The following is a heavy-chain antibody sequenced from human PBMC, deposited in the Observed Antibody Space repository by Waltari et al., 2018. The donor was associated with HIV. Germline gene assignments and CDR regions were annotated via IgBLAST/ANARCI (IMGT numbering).Heavy chain of an antibody. D-gene: IGHD3-22*01. CDR3: ARSRHDYYDSSGYYRGAFDI. Sequence: QVQLQESGPGLVKPSQTLSLTCPVSGGSVSSSDYYWNWIRQPPEKGLEWSGYIYYNENTYYNPSLKSRLTISLDRSKSQFSLKLSSVTAADTAVYYCARSRHDYYDSSGYYRGAFDIWGQGTMVPVSS. J-gene: IGHJ3*02. CDR1: GGSVSSSDYY. CDR2: IYYNENT. V-gene: IGHV4-30-4*08.